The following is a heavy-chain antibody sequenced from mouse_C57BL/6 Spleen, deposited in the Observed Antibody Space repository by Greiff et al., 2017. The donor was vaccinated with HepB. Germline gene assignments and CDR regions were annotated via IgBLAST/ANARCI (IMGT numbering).Heavy chain of an antibody. CDR3: ARKELEGRYWYFGV. J-gene: IGHJ1*03. D-gene: IGHD4-1*01. CDR1: GYAFTNYL. V-gene: IGHV1-54*01. CDR2: INPGSGGT. Sequence: VQLQQSGAELVRPGTSVKVSCKASGYAFTNYLIEWVKQRPGKGLERIGVINPGSGGTNYNEKFKGKATRTADKSHSTAYMQLSSLKSEDSAVYFCARKELEGRYWYFGVWDTQTTVSVSS.